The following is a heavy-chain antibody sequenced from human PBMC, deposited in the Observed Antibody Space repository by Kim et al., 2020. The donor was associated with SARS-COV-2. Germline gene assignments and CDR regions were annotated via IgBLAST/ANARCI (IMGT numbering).Heavy chain of an antibody. CDR1: GFTFSSYA. J-gene: IGHJ5*02. CDR2: ISGSGGST. D-gene: IGHD1-26*01. V-gene: IGHV3-23*01. CDR3: AKDQREGGATTSWFDP. Sequence: GGSLRLSCAASGFTFSSYAMSWVRQAPGKGLEWVSAISGSGGSTYYADSVKGRFTISRDNSKNTLYLQMNSLRAEDTAVYYCAKDQREGGATTSWFDPWGQGTLVTVSS.